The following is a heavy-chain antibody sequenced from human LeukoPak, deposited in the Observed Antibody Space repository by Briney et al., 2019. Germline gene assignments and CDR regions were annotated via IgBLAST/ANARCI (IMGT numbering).Heavy chain of an antibody. V-gene: IGHV4-39*01. CDR2: IYYSGTT. CDR3: ARQVSDYFYYYIDV. Sequence: PSETLSLTCTVSGGSISSGDYYWSWIRQPPGKGLEWVGSIYYSGTTYYNSSLKSRVTISEDTSKNRFSLMLTSVTAADTAVYYCARQVSDYFYYYIDVWGEGTTVIVSS. J-gene: IGHJ6*03. CDR1: GGSISSGDYY.